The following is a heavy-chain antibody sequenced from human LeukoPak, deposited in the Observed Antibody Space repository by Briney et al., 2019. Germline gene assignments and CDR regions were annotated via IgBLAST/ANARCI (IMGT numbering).Heavy chain of an antibody. CDR2: IYYSGST. V-gene: IGHV4-39*07. CDR1: GGSISSSSYY. Sequence: PSETLSLTCTVSGGSISSSSYYWGWIRQPPGKGLEWIGSIYYSGSTYYNPSLKSRVTISVDTSKNQFSLKLSSVTAADTAVYYCATDSSGYYSPGGYFQHWGQGTLVTVSS. CDR3: ATDSSGYYSPGGYFQH. J-gene: IGHJ1*01. D-gene: IGHD3-22*01.